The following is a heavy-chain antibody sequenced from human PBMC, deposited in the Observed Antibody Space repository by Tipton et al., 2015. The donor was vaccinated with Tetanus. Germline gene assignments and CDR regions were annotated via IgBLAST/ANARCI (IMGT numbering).Heavy chain of an antibody. D-gene: IGHD2-15*01. Sequence: QLVQSGAEVKKSGESLKISCKGSGYSFTSKWIGWVRQMPGKGLEWMGIVYPGDSDPRYSPSFQGQVTISADKSISAAYLQWSSLKASDSGIYYCARQDCSVGSCSLDVWGQGTTVTVSS. V-gene: IGHV5-51*01. CDR2: VYPGDSDP. CDR1: GYSFTSKW. CDR3: ARQDCSVGSCSLDV. J-gene: IGHJ6*02.